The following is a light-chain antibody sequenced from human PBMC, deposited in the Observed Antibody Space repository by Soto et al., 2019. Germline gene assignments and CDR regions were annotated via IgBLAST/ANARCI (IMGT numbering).Light chain of an antibody. CDR3: QQYGTYTPRT. CDR1: QSISSW. Sequence: DIQVTQSPATLSASVGDRVTITCPASQSISSWLAWYQQKPGKAPKLLIYKASSLESGVPSRFSGSGSGTEFTLTISSLQPDDFATYYCQQYGTYTPRTFGQGTKVDIK. V-gene: IGKV1-5*03. J-gene: IGKJ1*01. CDR2: KAS.